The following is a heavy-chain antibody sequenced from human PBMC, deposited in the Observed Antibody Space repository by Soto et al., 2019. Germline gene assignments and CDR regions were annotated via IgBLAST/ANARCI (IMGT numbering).Heavy chain of an antibody. Sequence: EVQLLESGGGLVQPGGSLRLSCAASGFTFASYAMSWVRQAPGKGLEWVATIGASETAYYADSMKGLFTISRDNSKNTRYLQMNSLRVEDTAVYYCAKRSQSKYFDYWGQGTLVTVSS. CDR3: AKRSQSKYFDY. J-gene: IGHJ4*02. V-gene: IGHV3-23*01. D-gene: IGHD4-4*01. CDR1: GFTFASYA. CDR2: IGASETA.